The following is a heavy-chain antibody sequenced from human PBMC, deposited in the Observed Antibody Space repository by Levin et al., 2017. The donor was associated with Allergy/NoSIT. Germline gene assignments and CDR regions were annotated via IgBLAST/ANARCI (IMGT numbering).Heavy chain of an antibody. CDR2: IRSKSYGGTT. CDR3: TRDHGSGSGWFIDN. D-gene: IGHD6-19*01. Sequence: GGSLRLSCTASGFSFGGYTMSWVRQAPGKGLEWVGFIRSKSYGGTTEYAASVKGRFTISRDDSKSIAYLEMNSLKSEGTSVYYCTRDHGSGSGWFIDNWGQGTLVTVSS. V-gene: IGHV3-49*04. J-gene: IGHJ4*02. CDR1: GFSFGGYT.